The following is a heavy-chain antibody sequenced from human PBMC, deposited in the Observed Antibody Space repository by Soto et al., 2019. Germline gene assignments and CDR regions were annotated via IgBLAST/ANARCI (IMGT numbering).Heavy chain of an antibody. CDR2: ISGSGGTT. J-gene: IGHJ5*02. CDR1: GLTFSNSA. CDR3: AKWRGGDLAVIPAATGFDP. D-gene: IGHD2-2*01. Sequence: EVQLLESGGGLVQPGGSLRLSCAASGLTFSNSAMNWVRQAPGKGLHWVSSISGSGGTTYYADSVKGRFTISRDNSKNTLYLQMNSLRAEYTAVYYCAKWRGGDLAVIPAATGFDPWGQGTLVTVSS. V-gene: IGHV3-23*01.